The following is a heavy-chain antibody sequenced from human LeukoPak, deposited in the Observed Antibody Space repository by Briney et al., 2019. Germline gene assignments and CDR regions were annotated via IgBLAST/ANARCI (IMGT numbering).Heavy chain of an antibody. Sequence: GGSLRLSCAASGFTFSSYSMNWVRQAPGKGLEWVSSVNSKSRYIYYADSLKGRFTISRDNGKNSVYLQMNSLRAEDTAVYFCARADSSSSRLDCWGQGTLVTVSS. CDR2: VNSKSRYI. D-gene: IGHD6-6*01. CDR3: ARADSSSSRLDC. V-gene: IGHV3-21*01. CDR1: GFTFSSYS. J-gene: IGHJ4*02.